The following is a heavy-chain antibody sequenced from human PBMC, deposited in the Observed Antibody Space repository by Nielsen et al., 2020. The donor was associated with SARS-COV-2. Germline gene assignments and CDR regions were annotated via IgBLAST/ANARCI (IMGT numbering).Heavy chain of an antibody. J-gene: IGHJ5*02. D-gene: IGHD6-13*01. CDR2: FGVPRPNT. Sequence: GESLKISCAASGFNFNNYAMTWVRQAPGKGLEWVSTFGVPRPNTYYADSVKGRFTISRDNSKNTLYLQMDSLRADDTAVYYCARNEAAPGMETNWHDHWGQGTPVTVSS. V-gene: IGHV3-23*01. CDR3: ARNEAAPGMETNWHDH. CDR1: GFNFNNYA.